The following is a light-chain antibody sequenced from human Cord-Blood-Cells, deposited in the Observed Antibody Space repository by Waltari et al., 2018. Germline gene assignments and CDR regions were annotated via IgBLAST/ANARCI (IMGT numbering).Light chain of an antibody. J-gene: IGLJ3*02. CDR2: GNS. CDR3: QSYDSSLSGSV. V-gene: IGLV1-40*01. CDR1: SSNIGAGYD. Sequence: QSVLTQPPSVSGAPGQRVTISCTGSSSNIGAGYDVHWYQQLPGTAPKLPIVGNSNRPSGVPDRFAGSKSGTSASLAITGLQAEYEADYYCQSYDSSLSGSVFGGGTKLTVL.